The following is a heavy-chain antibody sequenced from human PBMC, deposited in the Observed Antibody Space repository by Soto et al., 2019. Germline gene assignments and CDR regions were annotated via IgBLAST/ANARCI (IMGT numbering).Heavy chain of an antibody. J-gene: IGHJ4*02. CDR3: ARRIGSGTYYFDY. V-gene: IGHV4-39*01. D-gene: IGHD1-26*01. CDR2: IYYSGST. CDR1: GGSISSSSYY. Sequence: SETLSLTCTVSGGSISSSSYYWGWIRQPPGKGLEWIGSIYYSGSTYYNPSLKSRVTISVDTSKNQFSLKLSSVTAADTAVYYCARRIGSGTYYFDYWGQGTLVTVSS.